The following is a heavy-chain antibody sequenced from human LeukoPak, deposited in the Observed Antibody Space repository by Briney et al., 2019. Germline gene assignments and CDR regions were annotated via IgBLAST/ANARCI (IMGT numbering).Heavy chain of an antibody. Sequence: SETLSLTCTVSGGSISSYYWSWIRQPPGKGLEWIGYIYYSGSTNYNPSLKSRVTISVDTSKNQFSLKLSSVTAADTAVYYCATSSYGDPYYFDYWDQGTLVTVSS. CDR2: IYYSGST. CDR3: ATSSYGDPYYFDY. CDR1: GGSISSYY. D-gene: IGHD4-17*01. J-gene: IGHJ4*02. V-gene: IGHV4-59*08.